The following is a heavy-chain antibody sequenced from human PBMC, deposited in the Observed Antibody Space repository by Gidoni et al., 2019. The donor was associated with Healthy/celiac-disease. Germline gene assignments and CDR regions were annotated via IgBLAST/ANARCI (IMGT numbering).Heavy chain of an antibody. J-gene: IGHJ6*02. Sequence: EVQLVESGGGLVQPGRSLRLSCAASGFPFDDYAMHWVRQAPGKGLGWVSGISWNSGSIGYADSVKGRFTISRDNAKNSLYLQMNSLRAEDTALYYCAKDIMEAAAGTLGGYYYYYGMDVWGQGTTVTVSS. CDR3: AKDIMEAAAGTLGGYYYYYGMDV. CDR2: ISWNSGSI. D-gene: IGHD6-13*01. CDR1: GFPFDDYA. V-gene: IGHV3-9*01.